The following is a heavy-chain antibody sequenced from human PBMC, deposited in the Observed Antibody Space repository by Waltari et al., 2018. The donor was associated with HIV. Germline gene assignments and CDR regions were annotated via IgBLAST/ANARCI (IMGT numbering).Heavy chain of an antibody. Sequence: QVHLVESGGDLVKPGGSLRRSCVASGFTSSAYYMTWFRQAPGKRLEGVSYIAVSSDYTNYGDSVKGRFTMSRDDAKKSLFLQMNSLRPEDTAVYYCARVARGLRQGSFDIWGQGTMVTVSS. V-gene: IGHV3-11*05. CDR1: GFTSSAYY. D-gene: IGHD4-17*01. CDR2: IAVSSDYT. CDR3: ARVARGLRQGSFDI. J-gene: IGHJ3*02.